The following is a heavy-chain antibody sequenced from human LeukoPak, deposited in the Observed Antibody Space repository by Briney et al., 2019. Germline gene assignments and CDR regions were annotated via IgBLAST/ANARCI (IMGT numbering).Heavy chain of an antibody. Sequence: SETLSLTCAVYGGSFSGYYWSWIRQPPGKGLEWIGEINHSGSTNYNPSPKSRVTISVDTSKNQFSLKLSSVTAADTAVYYCARRRSVATITFDYWGQGTLVTVSS. CDR3: ARRRSVATITFDY. CDR2: INHSGST. V-gene: IGHV4-34*01. CDR1: GGSFSGYY. D-gene: IGHD5-12*01. J-gene: IGHJ4*02.